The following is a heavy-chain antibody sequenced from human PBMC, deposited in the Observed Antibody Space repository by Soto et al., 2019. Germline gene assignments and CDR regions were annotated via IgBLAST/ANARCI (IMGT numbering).Heavy chain of an antibody. V-gene: IGHV4-34*01. CDR1: GGSFSGYY. Sequence: SETLSLTCAVYGGSFSGYYWSWIRQPPGRGLEWIGEINHSGSTNYNPSLKSRVTISVDTSKNQFSLKLSSVTAADTAVYYCGRSLRRHCSGCSWPRKKYYYYYMDVWGKGTTVTGSS. CDR3: GRSLRRHCSGCSWPRKKYYYYYMDV. J-gene: IGHJ6*03. D-gene: IGHD2-15*01. CDR2: INHSGST.